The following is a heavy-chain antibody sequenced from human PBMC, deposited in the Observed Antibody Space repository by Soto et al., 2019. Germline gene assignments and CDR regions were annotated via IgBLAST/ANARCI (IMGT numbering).Heavy chain of an antibody. CDR1: GGYIRSYY. Sequence: SVTMSVTCTVSGGYIRSYYWRWIRQPPGKGLEWIGYIYHSGSTYYNPSLKSRVTISVDRSKNQFSLKLSSVTAADSAVYYCARGMTTVTTLDYLGQGTLVTVSS. CDR3: ARGMTTVTTLDY. V-gene: IGHV4-59*01. J-gene: IGHJ4*02. D-gene: IGHD4-4*01. CDR2: IYHSGST.